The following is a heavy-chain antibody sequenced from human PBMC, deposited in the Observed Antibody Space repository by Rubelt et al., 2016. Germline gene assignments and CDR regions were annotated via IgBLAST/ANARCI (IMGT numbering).Heavy chain of an antibody. J-gene: IGHJ4*02. CDR2: ISNSVDAI. CDR3: ARGASNFIVGGIGLAY. V-gene: IGHV3-23*01. Sequence: EVQVLESGGGLVQSGGSLRLSCAASGFTFSSYSMAWVRQAPGKGLQWVSSISNSVDAIHYSDSVRGRCTISRDNSKKVLYLQMKGLGAEDTALYYCARGASNFIVGGIGLAYWGQGTLVSVSS. CDR1: GFTFSSYS. D-gene: IGHD1-26*01.